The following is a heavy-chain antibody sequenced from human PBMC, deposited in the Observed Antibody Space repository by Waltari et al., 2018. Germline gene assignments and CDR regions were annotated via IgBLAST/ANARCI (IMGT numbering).Heavy chain of an antibody. CDR3: AREGGGDGADAFDI. V-gene: IGHV3-21*01. Sequence: GKGLEWVSSISSSSSYIYYADSVKGRFTISRDNAKNSLYLQTNSLRAEDTAVYYCAREGGGDGADAFDIWGQGTMVTVSS. J-gene: IGHJ3*02. CDR2: ISSSSSYI.